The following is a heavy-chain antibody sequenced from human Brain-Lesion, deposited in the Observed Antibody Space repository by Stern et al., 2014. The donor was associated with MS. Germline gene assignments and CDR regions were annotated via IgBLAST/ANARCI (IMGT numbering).Heavy chain of an antibody. CDR1: GLIFSKYA. CDR2: ISYDGSNK. Sequence: QMQLVESGGGVVQPGRSLRLSCAASGLIFSKYAMHWVRQAPGKGLQWVAIISYDGSNKYYADSVKGRFTISRDNSKNTLYLQMNSLKSEDTAVYYCARVDTPLDYYYGMDVWGQGTTVTVSS. D-gene: IGHD5-18*01. V-gene: IGHV3-30*01. J-gene: IGHJ6*02. CDR3: ARVDTPLDYYYGMDV.